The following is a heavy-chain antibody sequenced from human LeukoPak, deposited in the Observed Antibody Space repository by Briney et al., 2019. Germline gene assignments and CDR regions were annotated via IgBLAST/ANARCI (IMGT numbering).Heavy chain of an antibody. Sequence: GGSLRLSCAASGFTFSSYSMNWVRQAPGKGLEWVSSISSSSSYIYYADSVKGRFTISRGNAKNSLYLQMNSLRAEDTAVYYCARGGDSGYDFGYWGQGTLVTVSS. D-gene: IGHD5-12*01. J-gene: IGHJ4*02. CDR3: ARGGDSGYDFGY. V-gene: IGHV3-21*01. CDR2: ISSSSSYI. CDR1: GFTFSSYS.